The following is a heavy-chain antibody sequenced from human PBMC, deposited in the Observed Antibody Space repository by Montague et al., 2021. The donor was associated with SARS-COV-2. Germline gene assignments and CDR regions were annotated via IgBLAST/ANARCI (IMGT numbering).Heavy chain of an antibody. CDR2: VYYSRSS. V-gene: IGHV4-59*02. CDR3: VRDPAPSGSGTFYDY. Sequence: SETLSLTCTVSGDSVSHDCWTWIRQPPGKGLEWIGYVYYSRSSSYNPSLRGRVSIAVDTSKNQFSLRLSTVTAADTAIYYCVRDPAPSGSGTFYDYWGQGTLVAVSS. CDR1: GDSVSHDC. J-gene: IGHJ4*02. D-gene: IGHD1-26*01.